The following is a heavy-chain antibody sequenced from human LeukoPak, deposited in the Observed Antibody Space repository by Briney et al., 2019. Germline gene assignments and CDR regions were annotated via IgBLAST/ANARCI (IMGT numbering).Heavy chain of an antibody. Sequence: GGSLRLSCAASGFTFSNYWMTWVRQAPGKGLEWVAHIKQDGSDKYYVDSVKGRFTISRDNAKNTLYLQMNSLRAEDTAVYYCLRDLNWSLDQWGQGTLVTVSS. V-gene: IGHV3-7*01. CDR2: IKQDGSDK. CDR1: GFTFSNYW. D-gene: IGHD1-20*01. CDR3: LRDLNWSLDQ. J-gene: IGHJ4*02.